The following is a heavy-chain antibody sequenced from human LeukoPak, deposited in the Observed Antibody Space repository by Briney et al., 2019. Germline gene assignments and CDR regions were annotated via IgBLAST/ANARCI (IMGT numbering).Heavy chain of an antibody. CDR2: ISGSGGST. CDR3: AKDLITAVAGTFY. Sequence: SGGSLRLSCAASGFTFSSYSVNWVRQAPGKGLEWVSAISGSGGSTYYADSVKGRFTISRDNSKNTLYLQMNSLRAEDTAVYYCAKDLITAVAGTFYWGQGTLVTVSS. D-gene: IGHD6-19*01. J-gene: IGHJ4*02. CDR1: GFTFSSYS. V-gene: IGHV3-23*01.